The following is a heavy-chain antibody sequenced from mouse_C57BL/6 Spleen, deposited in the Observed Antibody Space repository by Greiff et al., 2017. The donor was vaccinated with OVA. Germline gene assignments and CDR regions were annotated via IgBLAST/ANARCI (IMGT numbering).Heavy chain of an antibody. J-gene: IGHJ4*01. CDR2: IRLKSDNYAT. CDR1: GFTFSNYW. V-gene: IGHV6-3*01. D-gene: IGHD2-5*01. CDR3: TGNSNYFYYAMDY. Sequence: EVMLVESGGGLVQPGGSMKLSCVASGFTFSNYWMNWVRQSPEKGLEWVAQIRLKSDNYATHYAESVKGRFTISRDDSKSSVYLQMNNLRADDTGIYSCTGNSNYFYYAMDYWGQGTSVTVSS.